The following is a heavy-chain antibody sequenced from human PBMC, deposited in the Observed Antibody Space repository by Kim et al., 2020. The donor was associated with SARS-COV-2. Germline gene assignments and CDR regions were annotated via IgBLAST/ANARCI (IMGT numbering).Heavy chain of an antibody. V-gene: IGHV3-21*01. D-gene: IGHD6-19*01. Sequence: GGSLRLSCAASGFTFSSYSMNWVRQAPGKGLEWVSSISSSSSYIYYADSVKGRFTISRDNAKNSLYLQMNSLRAEDTAVYYCARDPPPWYSSGWYGYYYGMDVWGQGTTVTVSS. CDR1: GFTFSSYS. J-gene: IGHJ6*02. CDR3: ARDPPPWYSSGWYGYYYGMDV. CDR2: ISSSSSYI.